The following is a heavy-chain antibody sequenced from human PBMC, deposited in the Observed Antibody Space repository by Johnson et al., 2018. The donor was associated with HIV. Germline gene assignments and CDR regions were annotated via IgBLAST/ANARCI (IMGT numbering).Heavy chain of an antibody. CDR1: GFTVSSNY. V-gene: IGHV3-7*01. Sequence: EVQLVESGGDLVQPGGSLRLSCAASGFTVSSNYMNWVRQAPGKGLEWVANIKQDGSEKYYADSVKGRFSVSRDNSKNTLYLQMNSLRAEDTAVYYCARDRGGGSYHDAFDIWGQGTMVTVSS. CDR3: ARDRGGGSYHDAFDI. CDR2: IKQDGSEK. J-gene: IGHJ3*02. D-gene: IGHD1-26*01.